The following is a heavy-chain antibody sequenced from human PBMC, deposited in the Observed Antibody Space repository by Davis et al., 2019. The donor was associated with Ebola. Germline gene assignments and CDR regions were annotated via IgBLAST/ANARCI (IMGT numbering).Heavy chain of an antibody. CDR2: IIPILGIA. Sequence: SVPVSCQASCGTFSSYAISCVRHAPGQGLEWMGRIIPILGIANYAQKFQGRVTITADKSTSTAYMELSSLRSEDTAVYYCARVTGQTTLSEADVWGQGTTVTVSS. D-gene: IGHD1-20*01. CDR1: CGTFSSYA. J-gene: IGHJ6*02. CDR3: ARVTGQTTLSEADV. V-gene: IGHV1-69*04.